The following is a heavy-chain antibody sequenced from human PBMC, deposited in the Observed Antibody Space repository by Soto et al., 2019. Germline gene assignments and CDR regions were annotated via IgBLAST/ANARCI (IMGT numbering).Heavy chain of an antibody. CDR2: IKSKTDGGTT. V-gene: IGHV3-15*01. J-gene: IGHJ3*02. CDR1: GFTFSNAW. CDR3: TTVQGDYDAFDI. D-gene: IGHD4-17*01. Sequence: GGSLRLSCAASGFTFSNAWMSWVRQAPGKGLEWVGRIKSKTDGGTTGYAAPVKGRFTISRDDSKNTLYLQMNSLKTEDTAVYYCTTVQGDYDAFDIWGQGTMVTVSS.